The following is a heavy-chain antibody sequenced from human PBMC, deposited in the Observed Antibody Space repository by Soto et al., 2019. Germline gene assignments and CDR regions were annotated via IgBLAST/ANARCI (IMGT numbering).Heavy chain of an antibody. CDR1: GYSFTSYW. Sequence: GEYLKISCKGSGYSFTSYWISWVRQMPGKGLEWMGRIDPSDSYTNYSPSLQGHVTISADKSISTAYLQWSSLKASDTAMYYCARRGYCSSTSRYTSNSFDPWGQGTLVTVSS. CDR2: IDPSDSYT. CDR3: ARRGYCSSTSRYTSNSFDP. V-gene: IGHV5-10-1*01. D-gene: IGHD2-2*02. J-gene: IGHJ5*02.